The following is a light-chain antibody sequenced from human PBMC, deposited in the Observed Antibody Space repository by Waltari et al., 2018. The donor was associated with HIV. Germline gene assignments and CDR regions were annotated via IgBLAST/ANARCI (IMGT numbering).Light chain of an antibody. J-gene: IGKJ2*01. V-gene: IGKV4-1*01. CDR1: QSVLYSSNNKNY. CDR2: WAS. CDR3: QQYYSTPRT. Sequence: DIVMTPSPASLAVSLGARATLNSTSSQSVLYSSNNKNYLAWYQQKPGQPPKLLIYWASTRESGVPDRFSGSGSGTDFTLTISSLQAEDVAVYYCQQYYSTPRTFGQGTKLEIK.